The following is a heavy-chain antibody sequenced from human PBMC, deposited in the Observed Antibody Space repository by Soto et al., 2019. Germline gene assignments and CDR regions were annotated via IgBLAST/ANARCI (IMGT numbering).Heavy chain of an antibody. CDR2: ISSSSSYI. CDR3: ARDQKIPAAAGVYYYYGMDV. J-gene: IGHJ6*02. Sequence: EVQLVESGGGLVKPGGSLRLSCAASGFTFSSYSMNWVRQAPGKGLEWVSSISSSSSYIYYVDSVKGRFTISRDNAKNSLYLQMNSLRAEDTAVYYCARDQKIPAAAGVYYYYGMDVWGQGTTVTVSS. CDR1: GFTFSSYS. D-gene: IGHD6-13*01. V-gene: IGHV3-21*01.